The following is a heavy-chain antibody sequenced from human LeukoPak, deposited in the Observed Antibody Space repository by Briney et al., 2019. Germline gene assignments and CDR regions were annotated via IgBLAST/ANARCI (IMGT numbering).Heavy chain of an antibody. D-gene: IGHD2-2*02. V-gene: IGHV3-23*01. CDR1: GFTFSNYA. Sequence: GGSLRLSCAASGFTFSNYAMSWVRQAPGKGLEWVSAISGSGGSTYYADSVKGRFTISRDNSKNTLYLQMNSLRAEDTAVYYCAKAGGYCSSTSCYTYYYGMDVWGQGTTVTVSS. CDR2: ISGSGGST. CDR3: AKAGGYCSSTSCYTYYYGMDV. J-gene: IGHJ6*02.